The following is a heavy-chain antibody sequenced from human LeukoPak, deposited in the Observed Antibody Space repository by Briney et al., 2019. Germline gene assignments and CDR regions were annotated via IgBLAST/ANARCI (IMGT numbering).Heavy chain of an antibody. J-gene: IGHJ4*02. V-gene: IGHV1-18*01. CDR3: ARDGYYYGSGSYYNVGY. CDR2: ISACNGNT. D-gene: IGHD3-10*01. Sequence: ASVKVSCKASGYTFTSYGISWVRQAPGQGLEWMGWISACNGNTNYAQKLQGRVTMITDTSTSTAYMELRSLRSDDTAVYYCARDGYYYGSGSYYNVGYWGQETLVTVSS. CDR1: GYTFTSYG.